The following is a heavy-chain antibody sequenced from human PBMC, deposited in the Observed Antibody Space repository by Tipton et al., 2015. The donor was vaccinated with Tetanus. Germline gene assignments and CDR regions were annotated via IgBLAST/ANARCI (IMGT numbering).Heavy chain of an antibody. CDR1: GVSISGYY. CDR3: ARGVPYSTTMGSDWFDP. D-gene: IGHD2-2*01. Sequence: TLSLTCTVSGVSISGYYWSWIRQPAGKGLEWIGRVDRSGTTTYNPSLNSRVKIPLDTSMKQVSLTLTSVTAADTALYYCARGVPYSTTMGSDWFDPWGQGTLVTVSS. V-gene: IGHV4-4*07. CDR2: VDRSGTT. J-gene: IGHJ5*02.